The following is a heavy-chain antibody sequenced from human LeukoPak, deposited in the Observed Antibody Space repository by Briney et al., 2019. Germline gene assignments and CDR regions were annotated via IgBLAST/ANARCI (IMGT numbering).Heavy chain of an antibody. CDR1: GFTFDDYA. CDR3: ARVFADYFGSGTAYYYYYYYMDV. D-gene: IGHD3-10*01. CDR2: ISWNSGSI. J-gene: IGHJ6*03. V-gene: IGHV3-9*01. Sequence: GRSLRLSCAASGFTFDDYAMHWVRQAPGKGLEWVSGISWNSGSIGYADSVKGRFTISRDGAKNSLFLQMDSVTAEDTAVYYCARVFADYFGSGTAYYYYYYYMDVWGKGTTVTVSS.